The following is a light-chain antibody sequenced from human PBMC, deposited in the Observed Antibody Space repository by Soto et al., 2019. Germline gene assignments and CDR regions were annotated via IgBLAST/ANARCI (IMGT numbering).Light chain of an antibody. Sequence: DIQMTQSPSTLSASVGERVTITCRASQFIDRWLAWYQQKPGNAPQYLSFDASSLYGGVPLRFSDSGSWTEFTLTISSLQPDDSATYYCLQYSGSSYTFGQGTNVEIK. CDR2: DAS. CDR1: QFIDRW. CDR3: LQYSGSSYT. V-gene: IGKV1-5*01. J-gene: IGKJ2*01.